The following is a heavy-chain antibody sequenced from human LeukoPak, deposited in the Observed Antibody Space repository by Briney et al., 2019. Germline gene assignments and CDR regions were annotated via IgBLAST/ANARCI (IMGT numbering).Heavy chain of an antibody. J-gene: IGHJ4*02. D-gene: IGHD1-26*01. V-gene: IGHV3-23*01. CDR2: IIDSGNSI. CDR3: AKDPIFSGSYGVFDY. Sequence: SGGSLRLSCAASGFTFSSCAMSWVRQAPGKGLEWVSTIIDSGNSIYYADSAEGRFTISRDNSKNTLYLQMNSLRAGDTAEYYCAKDPIFSGSYGVFDYWGLGTLVTVSS. CDR1: GFTFSSCA.